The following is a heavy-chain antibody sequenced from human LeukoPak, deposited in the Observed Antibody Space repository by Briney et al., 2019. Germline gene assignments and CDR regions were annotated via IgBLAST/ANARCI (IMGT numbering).Heavy chain of an antibody. V-gene: IGHV4-59*01. D-gene: IGHD5-24*01. CDR1: GGSISSYY. CDR3: ARGPLREPAFDI. CDR2: IYYSGST. J-gene: IGHJ3*02. Sequence: SETLSLTCTVSGGSISSYYWSWIRQPPGKRLEWIGHIYYSGSTNYNPSLKSRVTISVDTSKNQFSLKLSSVTAADTAVYYCARGPLREPAFDIWGQGTMVTVSS.